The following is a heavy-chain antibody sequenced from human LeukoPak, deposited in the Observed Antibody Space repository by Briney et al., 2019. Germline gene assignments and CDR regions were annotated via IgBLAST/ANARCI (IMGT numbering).Heavy chain of an antibody. CDR3: ARPRSTSYLDAFDI. J-gene: IGHJ3*02. D-gene: IGHD2-2*01. V-gene: IGHV1-2*02. Sequence: EASVKVSCKASGYTFTGYYMHWVRQAPGQGLEWMGWINPNSGGTNYAQKFQGRVTMTRDTSISTAYMELSRLRSDDTAVYYCARPRSTSYLDAFDIWGQGTMVTVSS. CDR2: INPNSGGT. CDR1: GYTFTGYY.